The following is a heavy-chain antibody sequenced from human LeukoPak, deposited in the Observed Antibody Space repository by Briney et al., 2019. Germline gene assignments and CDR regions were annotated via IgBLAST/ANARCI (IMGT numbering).Heavy chain of an antibody. V-gene: IGHV3-30*18. J-gene: IGHJ4*02. CDR2: ISYDGSNK. CDR1: GFTFSSYG. D-gene: IGHD2-15*01. Sequence: GGSLRLSCAASGFTFSSYGMHWVREARGKGVEWVAVISYDGSNKYYADSVKGRFTISRDNSENTLYVKMNSLRAEDTAVYYCAKDGEAYCSGGSCWYYFDYWGQGTLVTVSS. CDR3: AKDGEAYCSGGSCWYYFDY.